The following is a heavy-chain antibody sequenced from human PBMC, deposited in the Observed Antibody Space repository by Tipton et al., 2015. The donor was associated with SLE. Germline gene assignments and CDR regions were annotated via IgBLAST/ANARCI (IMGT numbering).Heavy chain of an antibody. V-gene: IGHV4-38-2*02. D-gene: IGHD1-1*01. J-gene: IGHJ5*02. CDR3: ARASETTGTTPMAFDP. Sequence: GLVKPSETLSLTCTVSDYSIGSSYYWGWIRQPPGKGLEWIGSISYSGSSYYNPSLKSRVTISIDTSKNQFSLKLRSLTAADTAGYYCARASETTGTTPMAFDPWGLGALVTVSS. CDR2: ISYSGSS. CDR1: DYSIGSSYY.